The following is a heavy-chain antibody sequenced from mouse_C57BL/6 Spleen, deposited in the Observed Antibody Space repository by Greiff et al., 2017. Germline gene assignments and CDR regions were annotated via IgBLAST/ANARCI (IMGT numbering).Heavy chain of an antibody. CDR3: ARWGTTVVGDAMDY. CDR2: IYPGSGST. CDR1: GYTFTSYW. J-gene: IGHJ4*01. V-gene: IGHV1-55*01. D-gene: IGHD1-1*01. Sequence: VQLQQPGAELVKPGASVKMSCKASGYTFTSYWITWVKQRPGQGLEWIGDIYPGSGSTNYNEKFKSKATLTVDTSSSTAYMQLSSLTSEDSAVYYCARWGTTVVGDAMDYWGQGTSVTVSS.